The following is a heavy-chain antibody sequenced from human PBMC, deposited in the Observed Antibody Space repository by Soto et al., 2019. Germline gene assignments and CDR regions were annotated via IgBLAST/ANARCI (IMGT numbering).Heavy chain of an antibody. CDR1: GFIFRDAW. V-gene: IGHV3-15*05. J-gene: IGHJ4*02. D-gene: IGHD2-21*01. CDR2: VKSKSEGGTT. Sequence: GSLRLSCAASGFIFRDAWISWVRQAPGKGLEWIGRVKSKSEGGTTDYAALVKGRFTVSRDDSINTVSLQMDSLKMEDTAVYFCVAGSPFEYWGQGTLVTVSS. CDR3: VAGSPFEY.